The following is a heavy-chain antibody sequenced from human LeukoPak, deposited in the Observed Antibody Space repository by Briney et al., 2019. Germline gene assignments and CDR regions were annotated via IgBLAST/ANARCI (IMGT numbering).Heavy chain of an antibody. J-gene: IGHJ4*02. V-gene: IGHV1-2*02. CDR3: ARADHYDISTTYPFDY. CDR1: GYTFTGYY. CDR2: INPNNGGT. Sequence: GASVKVSCKSSGYTFTGYYMHWVRRAPGQGLEWMGWINPNNGGTNYAQKFQGRVTMTRDTSISTVYMELSRLTSDDTALYFCARADHYDISTTYPFDYWGQGTLVTVSS. D-gene: IGHD3-9*01.